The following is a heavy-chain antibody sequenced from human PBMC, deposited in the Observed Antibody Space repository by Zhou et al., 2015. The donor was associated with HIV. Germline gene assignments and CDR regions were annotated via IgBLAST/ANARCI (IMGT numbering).Heavy chain of an antibody. CDR3: ARGGVQGTMAYAYY. J-gene: IGHJ4*02. D-gene: IGHD2-8*01. CDR2: IIPVFLST. V-gene: IGHV1-69*01. Sequence: QVQLVQSGPEMKRPGSAVKVSCKSSGGVFSGYTITWVRQAPGQGLEWMGGIIPVFLSTNYAQKFQDRVIMTADESTNTAYLELSSLKSEDTAVYYCARGGVQGTMAYAYYWGQGTLVTVSS. CDR1: GGVFSGYT.